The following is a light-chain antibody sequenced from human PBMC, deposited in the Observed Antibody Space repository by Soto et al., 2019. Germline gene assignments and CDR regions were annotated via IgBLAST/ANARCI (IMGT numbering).Light chain of an antibody. CDR2: DAS. CDR3: KHYSHPIT. J-gene: IGKJ5*01. V-gene: IGKV1-33*01. Sequence: DIQMTQSPSSLSASLGERVTITCRASQGGSNYLDWYQQKPGKAPRVLIYDASNLETGVPSSFSRSGSGTDFTFTIRRLQPDEIATYYRKHYSHPITFGQGTKLEIK. CDR1: QGGSNY.